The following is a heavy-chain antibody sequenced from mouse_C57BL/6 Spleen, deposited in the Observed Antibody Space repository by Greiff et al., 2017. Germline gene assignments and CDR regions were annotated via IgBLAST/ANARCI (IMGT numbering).Heavy chain of an antibody. Sequence: VQLQQPGAELVKPGASVKMSCKASGYTFTSYWITWVKQRPGQGLAWIGDIYPGSGSTNYNEKFKSKATLTVDTSSSTAYMQLSSLTSEDSAVYYCARDYYGSSDYFDDWGQGTTLTVSS. CDR1: GYTFTSYW. V-gene: IGHV1-55*01. CDR3: ARDYYGSSDYFDD. D-gene: IGHD1-1*01. CDR2: IYPGSGST. J-gene: IGHJ2*01.